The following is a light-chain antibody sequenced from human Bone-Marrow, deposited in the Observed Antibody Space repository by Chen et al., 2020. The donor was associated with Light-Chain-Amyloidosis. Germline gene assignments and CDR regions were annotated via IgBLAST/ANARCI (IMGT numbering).Light chain of an antibody. J-gene: IGLJ1*01. Sequence: QAALTQPRSVSGSPGQSVSISCTGTSSDVGGYDFVSWYQKHPGKAPKLMIYDVSKRPSGVPDRFSGSKSGYTASLPISGLQADDEADYYCCSYAGSYSLYVFGSGTKVTVL. CDR3: CSYAGSYSLYV. CDR2: DVS. CDR1: SSDVGGYDF. V-gene: IGLV2-11*01.